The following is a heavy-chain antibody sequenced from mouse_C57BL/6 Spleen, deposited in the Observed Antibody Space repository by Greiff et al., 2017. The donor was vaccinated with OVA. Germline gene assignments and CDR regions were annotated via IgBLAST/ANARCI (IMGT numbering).Heavy chain of an antibody. V-gene: IGHV3-6*01. CDR1: GYSITSGYY. D-gene: IGHD1-1*01. J-gene: IGHJ1*03. Sequence: EVKVEESGPGLVKPSQSLSLTCSVTGYSITSGYYWNWIRQFPGNKLEWMGYISYDGSNNYNPSLKNRISITRDTSKNQFFLKLNSVTTEDTATYYCARGGYGSSYLNWYFDVWGTGTTVTVSS. CDR3: ARGGYGSSYLNWYFDV. CDR2: ISYDGSN.